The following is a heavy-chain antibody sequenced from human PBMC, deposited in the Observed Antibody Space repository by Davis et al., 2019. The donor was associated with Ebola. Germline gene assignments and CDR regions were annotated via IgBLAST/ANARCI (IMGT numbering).Heavy chain of an antibody. Sequence: GESLKISCAASGFTFSSYGMHWVRQAPGKGLEWVAVIWYDGSNKYYADSVKGRFTISRDNSKNTLYLQMNSLRAEDTAVYYCARDFGDILTGGYYYYYGMDVWGQGTTVTVSS. CDR1: GFTFSSYG. J-gene: IGHJ6*02. V-gene: IGHV3-33*01. CDR3: ARDFGDILTGGYYYYYGMDV. CDR2: IWYDGSNK. D-gene: IGHD3-9*01.